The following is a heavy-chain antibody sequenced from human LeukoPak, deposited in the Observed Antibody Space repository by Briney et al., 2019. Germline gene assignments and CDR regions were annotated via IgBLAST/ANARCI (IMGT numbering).Heavy chain of an antibody. D-gene: IGHD6-19*01. J-gene: IGHJ5*02. Sequence: GGSLRLSCAASGFTFSSYSMNWVRQAPGKGLEWVSSISSSSSYIYYADSVKGRFTITRDNAKNSLYLQMNSLRAEDTAVHYCARDRAVAGPNWFDPWGQGTLVTVSS. CDR3: ARDRAVAGPNWFDP. CDR1: GFTFSSYS. V-gene: IGHV3-21*01. CDR2: ISSSSSYI.